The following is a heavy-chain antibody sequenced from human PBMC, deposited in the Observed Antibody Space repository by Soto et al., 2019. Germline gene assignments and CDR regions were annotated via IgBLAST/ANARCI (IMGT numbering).Heavy chain of an antibody. CDR1: GFTFSSYA. Sequence: GGSLSLSCAASGFTFSSYAMSWVRQAPGKGLEWVSAISGSGGSRYYADSVKGRFTISRDNSKNTLYLQMKSLRAEDTAVYYCAKDQSSVDTAMVANWFDPWGQGTLVTVPS. V-gene: IGHV3-23*01. CDR2: ISGSGGSR. J-gene: IGHJ5*02. CDR3: AKDQSSVDTAMVANWFDP. D-gene: IGHD5-18*01.